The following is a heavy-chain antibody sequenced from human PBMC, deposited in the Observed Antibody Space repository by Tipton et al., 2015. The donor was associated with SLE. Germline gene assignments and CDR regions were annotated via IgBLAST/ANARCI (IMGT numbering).Heavy chain of an antibody. CDR2: ISRSTTTT. V-gene: IGHV3-48*01. D-gene: IGHD3-16*01. CDR3: ATGVQASYVYSDY. CDR1: EFTFSSYN. J-gene: IGHJ4*02. Sequence: SLRLSCAASEFTFSSYNMNWVRQAPGKGLEWVSYISRSTTTTYYADSVKGRFTMSRDNVKKSLYLQMNSLRAEDTAVYYCATGVQASYVYSDYWGQGTLVIVSS.